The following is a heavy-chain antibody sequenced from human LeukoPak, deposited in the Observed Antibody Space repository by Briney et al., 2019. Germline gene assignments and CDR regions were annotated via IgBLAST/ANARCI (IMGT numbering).Heavy chain of an antibody. CDR3: ARDSYYGSGSYSGFDP. J-gene: IGHJ5*02. CDR2: INPNSGGT. Sequence: EASVKVSCKASGYTFTGYYMHWVRQAPGQGLEWMGWINPNSGGTNYAQKFQGRVTMTRDTSISTAYMELSRLRSDDTAVYYCARDSYYGSGSYSGFDPWGQGTLVTVSS. D-gene: IGHD3-10*01. CDR1: GYTFTGYY. V-gene: IGHV1-2*02.